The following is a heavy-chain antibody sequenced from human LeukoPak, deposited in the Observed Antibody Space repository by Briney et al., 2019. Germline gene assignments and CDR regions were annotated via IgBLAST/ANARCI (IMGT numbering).Heavy chain of an antibody. CDR3: AKGSYYDNSGHYYFDY. CDR2: ISGSGGRT. Sequence: GGSLRLSCVTSGFSFSSYAMTWVRQAPGKGLEWVSAISGSGGRTYHADSVKGRFTVSRDNSKSTPFLQVNTLRAEDTAVFYCAKGSYYDNSGHYYFDYWGQGTLVTVSS. CDR1: GFSFSSYA. J-gene: IGHJ4*02. V-gene: IGHV3-23*01. D-gene: IGHD3-22*01.